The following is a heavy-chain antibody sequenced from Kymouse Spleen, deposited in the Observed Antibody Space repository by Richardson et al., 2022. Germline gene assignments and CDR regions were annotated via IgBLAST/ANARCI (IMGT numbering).Heavy chain of an antibody. Sequence: QLQLQESGPGLVKPSETLSLTCTVSGGSISSSSYYWGWIRQPPGKGLEWIGSIYYSGSTYYNPSLKSRVTISVDTSKNQFSLKLSSVTAADTAVYYCARGGEYSSSSGWFDPWGQGTLVTVSS. CDR1: GGSISSSSYY. V-gene: IGHV4-39*01. CDR2: IYYSGST. D-gene: IGHD6-6*01. J-gene: IGHJ5*02. CDR3: ARGGEYSSSSGWFDP.